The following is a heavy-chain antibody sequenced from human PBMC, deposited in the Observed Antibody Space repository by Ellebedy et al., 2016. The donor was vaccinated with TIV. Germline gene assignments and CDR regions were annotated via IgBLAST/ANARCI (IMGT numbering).Heavy chain of an antibody. CDR2: LWFDGSHE. CDR1: GFTFSSYG. Sequence: GGSLRLSCAASGFTFSSYGMHWVRQSPGKGLEWVAGLWFDGSHEDYGDFVKGRFTVSRDNSKKTLYLQMKSLRAEDTAIYYCARDRISASGIFDNWGQGTLVTVSS. V-gene: IGHV3-33*01. D-gene: IGHD6-13*01. CDR3: ARDRISASGIFDN. J-gene: IGHJ4*02.